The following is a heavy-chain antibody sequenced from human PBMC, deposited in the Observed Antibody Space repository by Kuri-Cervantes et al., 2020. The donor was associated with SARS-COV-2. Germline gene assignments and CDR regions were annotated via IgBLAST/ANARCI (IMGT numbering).Heavy chain of an antibody. D-gene: IGHD7-27*01. CDR2: IAPIFGKT. CDR1: GYTFTSYD. J-gene: IGHJ6*03. V-gene: IGHV1-69*13. Sequence: SVKVSCKASGYTFTSYDINWVRQAPGQGLEWMGGIAPIFGKTDYAQKFQGRVTITADESANTVYMELSSLRSEDTVVYYCATRVAGDPDYYYYYMDVWGTGTTVTVSS. CDR3: ATRVAGDPDYYYYYMDV.